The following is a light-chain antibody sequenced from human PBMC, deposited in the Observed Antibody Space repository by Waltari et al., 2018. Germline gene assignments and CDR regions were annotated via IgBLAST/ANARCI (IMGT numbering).Light chain of an antibody. CDR3: QQRTNWPLT. V-gene: IGKV3-11*01. J-gene: IGKJ4*01. CDR1: QSVNYF. CDR2: DAS. Sequence: EIELTQSPATLSLSPGERATLSCRASQSVNYFLAWFQQKPGQAPRLLIYDASNRATGIPARFSGSGSGTDFTLTISSLEPEDFAVYYCQQRTNWPLTFGGGTKVEIK.